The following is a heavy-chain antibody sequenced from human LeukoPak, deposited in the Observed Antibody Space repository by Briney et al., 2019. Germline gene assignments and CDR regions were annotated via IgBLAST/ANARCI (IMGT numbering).Heavy chain of an antibody. V-gene: IGHV3-30*18. CDR1: GFSFSNYG. J-gene: IGHJ4*02. CDR2: ISYDGSNE. D-gene: IGHD3-3*01. Sequence: GGSLRLSCTASGFSFSNYGMHWVRQAPGKGLEWVTVISYDGSNEYYADSVKGRFTISRDNSKITLYLQMNSLRAEDTAVYYCVKGYYDFDYWGQGTLVTVSS. CDR3: VKGYYDFDY.